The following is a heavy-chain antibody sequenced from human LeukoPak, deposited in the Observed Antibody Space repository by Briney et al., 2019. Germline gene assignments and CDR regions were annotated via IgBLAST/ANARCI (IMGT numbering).Heavy chain of an antibody. CDR1: GFTFSSYA. CDR3: ARSGDYGDDY. CDR2: ISYDGSNK. V-gene: IGHV3-30-3*01. J-gene: IGHJ4*02. D-gene: IGHD4-17*01. Sequence: GGSLRLSCAASGFTFSSYAMQWVRQAPGKGLEWVAVISYDGSNKYYADSVKGRVTISRDNSKNMPYLQMNSLRAEDTAVYYCARSGDYGDDYWGQGTLVTVSS.